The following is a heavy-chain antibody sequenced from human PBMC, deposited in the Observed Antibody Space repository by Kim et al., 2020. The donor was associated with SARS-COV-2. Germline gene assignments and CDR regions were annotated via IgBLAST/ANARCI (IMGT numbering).Heavy chain of an antibody. CDR2: ISNSGSDI. Sequence: GGSLRLSCAASGFTFSSYSMSWVRQAPGKGLEWVASISNSGSDIYYGDSVKGRFTISRDNAKNLVYLQMNSLRAEDTAVYYCARGYYRTSAPAGDWG. J-gene: IGHJ1*01. V-gene: IGHV3-21*01. CDR1: GFTFSSYS. CDR3: ARGYYRTSAPAGD. D-gene: IGHD3-22*01.